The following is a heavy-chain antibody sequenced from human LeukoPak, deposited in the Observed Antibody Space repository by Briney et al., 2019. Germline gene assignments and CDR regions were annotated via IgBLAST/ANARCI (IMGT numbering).Heavy chain of an antibody. D-gene: IGHD1-26*01. CDR3: ARQLRDRLGRFDY. CDR1: GGSFSGYY. V-gene: IGHV4-34*01. J-gene: IGHJ4*02. Sequence: SETLSLTCAVYGGSFSGYYWSWIRQPPGKGLEWIGEINHSGSTNYNPSLKSRVTISVDTSKNQFSLKLSSVTAADTAVYYCARQLRDRLGRFDYWGQGTLVTVSS. CDR2: INHSGST.